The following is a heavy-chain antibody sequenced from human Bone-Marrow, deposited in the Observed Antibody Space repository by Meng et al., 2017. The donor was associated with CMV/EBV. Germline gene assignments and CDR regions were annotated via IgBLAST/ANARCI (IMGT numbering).Heavy chain of an antibody. CDR1: GYTFTGYY. Sequence: ASVKVSCKASGYTFTGYYMHWVRLAPGQGLEWMGWINPNSGGTNYAQKFQGRVTMTGDTSTSSSYMELSRLTSVDTAMYYCSRTNGSSRPYCMDVWGQGTTVTVSS. D-gene: IGHD2-15*01. CDR2: INPNSGGT. V-gene: IGHV1-2*02. CDR3: SRTNGSSRPYCMDV. J-gene: IGHJ6*02.